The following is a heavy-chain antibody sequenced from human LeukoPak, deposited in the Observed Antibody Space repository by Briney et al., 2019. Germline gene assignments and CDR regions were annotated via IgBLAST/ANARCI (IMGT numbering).Heavy chain of an antibody. CDR1: GFTCSGSA. CDR3: TRQYPYDCSGYYYPTFDY. J-gene: IGHJ4*02. CDR2: IRSKANSYAT. V-gene: IGHV3-73*01. Sequence: GGSLKLSCAASGFTCSGSAMHWVRQASGKGLEWVGSIRSKANSYATAYAGSVRGRFTISRDDSKNTAYLQMNSLKTEDTAVYYCTRQYPYDCSGYYYPTFDYWGQGTLVTVSS. D-gene: IGHD3-22*01.